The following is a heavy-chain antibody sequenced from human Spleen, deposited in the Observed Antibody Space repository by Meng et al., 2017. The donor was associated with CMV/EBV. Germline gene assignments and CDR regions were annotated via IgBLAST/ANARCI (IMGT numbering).Heavy chain of an antibody. CDR1: GGSFSGYD. CDR3: ARVAAAGRGMDV. J-gene: IGHJ6*02. CDR2: IQHGGST. D-gene: IGHD6-13*01. V-gene: IGHV4-34*01. Sequence: SQTLSLTCAVYGGSFSGYDWSWIRQPPGKGLEWIGEIQHGGSTNYNPSLKSRATISVDTSKNQFSLKMNSVTAADTAVYYCARVAAAGRGMDVWGQGTTVTVSS.